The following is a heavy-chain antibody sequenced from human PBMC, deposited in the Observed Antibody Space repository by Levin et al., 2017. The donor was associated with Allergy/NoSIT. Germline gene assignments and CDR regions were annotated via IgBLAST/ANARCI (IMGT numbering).Heavy chain of an antibody. Sequence: PSETLSLTCAASGLTFTTYSVHWVRQAPGKGLDWVSSITSNGRHIYSADSVKGRFTISRDNAKNSVYLQMDSLSADDTAVYYCARDPSDTVMINNYFYGLDVWGQGTTVIVSS. CDR2: ITSNGRHI. V-gene: IGHV3-21*01. J-gene: IGHJ6*02. D-gene: IGHD5-18*01. CDR3: ARDPSDTVMINNYFYGLDV. CDR1: GLTFTTYS.